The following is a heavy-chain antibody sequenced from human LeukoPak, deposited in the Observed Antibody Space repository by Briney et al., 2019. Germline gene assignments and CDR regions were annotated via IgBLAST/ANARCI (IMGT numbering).Heavy chain of an antibody. J-gene: IGHJ4*02. Sequence: ASVKVSCKTSGYSFTSYYMHWVRQAPGQGLEWMGWISAYNGNTNYAQKLQGRVTMTTDTSTSTAYMELRSLRSDDTAVYYCARGSGYYADYWGQGTLVTVSS. CDR1: GYSFTSYY. CDR3: ARGSGYYADY. V-gene: IGHV1-18*04. D-gene: IGHD3-22*01. CDR2: ISAYNGNT.